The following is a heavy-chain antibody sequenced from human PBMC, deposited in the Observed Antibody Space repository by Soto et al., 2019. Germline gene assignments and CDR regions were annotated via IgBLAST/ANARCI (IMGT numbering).Heavy chain of an antibody. J-gene: IGHJ4*02. D-gene: IGHD3-22*01. Sequence: ASVKVSCKASGGTFSSYAISWVRQAPGQGLEWMGGIIPIFGTANYAQKFQGRVTITADESTSTAYMELSSLRSEDTAVYYCARADSSGYFMGLGYWGQGTLVTVSS. V-gene: IGHV1-69*13. CDR3: ARADSSGYFMGLGY. CDR1: GGTFSSYA. CDR2: IIPIFGTA.